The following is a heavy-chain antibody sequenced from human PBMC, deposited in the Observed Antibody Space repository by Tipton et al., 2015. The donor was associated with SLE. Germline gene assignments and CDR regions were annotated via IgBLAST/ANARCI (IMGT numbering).Heavy chain of an antibody. CDR1: GGSISSYY. CDR3: ASGDYYYYMDV. V-gene: IGHV4-59*01. Sequence: TLSLICTVSGGSISSYYWSWIRQPPGKGLEWIGYIYYSGSTNYNPSLKSRVTISVDTSKNQFSLKLSSVTAADTAVYYCASGDYYYYMDVWGKGTTVTVSS. J-gene: IGHJ6*03. D-gene: IGHD3-16*01. CDR2: IYYSGST.